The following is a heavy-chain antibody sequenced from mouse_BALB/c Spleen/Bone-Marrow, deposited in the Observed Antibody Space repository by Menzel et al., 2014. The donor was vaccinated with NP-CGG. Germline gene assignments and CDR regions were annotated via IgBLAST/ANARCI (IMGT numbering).Heavy chain of an antibody. Sequence: QVQLKQSGPGLVAPSQSLSITCTVSGFSLTSYGVHWVRRPPGKGLEWLGVIWAGGSTNYNSALMSRLSISKDNSKSQVFLKMNSLQTDDTAMYYCARDGVYGSHYYAMVYWGQGTSVTVSS. CDR1: GFSLTSYG. J-gene: IGHJ4*01. V-gene: IGHV2-9*02. CDR3: ARDGVYGSHYYAMVY. CDR2: IWAGGST. D-gene: IGHD1-1*02.